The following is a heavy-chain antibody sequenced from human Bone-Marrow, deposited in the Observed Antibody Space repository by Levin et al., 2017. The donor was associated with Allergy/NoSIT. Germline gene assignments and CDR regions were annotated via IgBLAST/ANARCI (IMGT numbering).Heavy chain of an antibody. Sequence: GGSLRLSCAASGFTFSSYAMHWVRQAPGKGLEWVAVISYDGSNKYYADSVKGRFTISRDNSKNTLYLQMNSLRAEDTAVYYCARELGMTTVTTGYFQHWGQGTLVTVSS. D-gene: IGHD4-17*01. J-gene: IGHJ1*01. CDR2: ISYDGSNK. CDR1: GFTFSSYA. CDR3: ARELGMTTVTTGYFQH. V-gene: IGHV3-30-3*01.